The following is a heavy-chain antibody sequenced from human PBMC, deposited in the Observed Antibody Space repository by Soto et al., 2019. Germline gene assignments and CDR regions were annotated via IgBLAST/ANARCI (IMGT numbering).Heavy chain of an antibody. CDR1: GGSISSSSYY. V-gene: IGHV4-39*01. Sequence: PSETLSLTCTVSGGSISSSSYYRGWIRQPPGKGLEWIGSIYYSGSTYYNPSLKSRVTISVDTSKNQFSLKLSSVTAADTAVYYCAGLVAAAGTLVTSWGQGTLVTVSS. J-gene: IGHJ5*02. CDR3: AGLVAAAGTLVTS. D-gene: IGHD6-13*01. CDR2: IYYSGST.